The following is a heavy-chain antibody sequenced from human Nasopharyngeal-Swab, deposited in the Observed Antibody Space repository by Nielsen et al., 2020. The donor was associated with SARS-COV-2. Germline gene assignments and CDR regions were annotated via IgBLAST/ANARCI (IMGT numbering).Heavy chain of an antibody. CDR3: AKAVAGNFDY. J-gene: IGHJ4*02. Sequence: ASVKVSCKASGYTFTNYGISWVRQAPGQGLEWMGRINPNSGGTNYAQKFQGRVTMTRDTSISTAYMELSRLRSDDTAVYYCAKAVAGNFDYWGQGTLVTVSS. V-gene: IGHV1-2*06. CDR1: GYTFTNYG. CDR2: INPNSGGT. D-gene: IGHD6-19*01.